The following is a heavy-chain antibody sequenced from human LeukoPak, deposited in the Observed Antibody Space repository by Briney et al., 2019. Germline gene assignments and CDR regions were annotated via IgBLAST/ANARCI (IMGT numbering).Heavy chain of an antibody. Sequence: GGSLRLSCAASGVTFSSYAMSWVRQAPRKGLEWGSAISGRGGKTYYADSVKGLFTISRDNSKNTLYLQMNSLRAEDTAVYYCAKGRKWELPFDYWGQGTLVTVSS. CDR2: ISGRGGKT. CDR3: AKGRKWELPFDY. D-gene: IGHD1-26*01. J-gene: IGHJ4*02. V-gene: IGHV3-23*01. CDR1: GVTFSSYA.